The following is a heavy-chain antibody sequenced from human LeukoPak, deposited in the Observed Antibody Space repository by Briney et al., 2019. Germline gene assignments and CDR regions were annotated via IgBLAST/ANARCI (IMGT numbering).Heavy chain of an antibody. CDR1: GYTFTSYG. Sequence: ASVKVSCKASGYTFTSYGISWVRQAPGQGLEWMGWISAYNGNTNYAQKLQGRVTMTTDTSTSTAYMELRSLRSDDTAVYYCAGGGPEYDFWSGYYSDWGQGTLVTVSS. CDR2: ISAYNGNT. V-gene: IGHV1-18*01. D-gene: IGHD3-3*01. CDR3: AGGGPEYDFWSGYYSD. J-gene: IGHJ4*02.